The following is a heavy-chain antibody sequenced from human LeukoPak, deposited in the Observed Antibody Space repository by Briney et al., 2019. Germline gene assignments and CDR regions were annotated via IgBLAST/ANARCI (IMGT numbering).Heavy chain of an antibody. CDR3: ATDRSYSSSLDY. CDR2: FDLEDGET. V-gene: IGHV1-24*01. CDR1: GYTLTELS. J-gene: IGHJ4*02. D-gene: IGHD6-13*01. Sequence: ASVKVSCKVSGYTLTELSMHWVRQAPGKGLEWMGGFDLEDGETIYAQKSQGRVTMAEDTSTDTAYMELSSMRSEDTAVYYCATDRSYSSSLDYWGQGTLVTVSS.